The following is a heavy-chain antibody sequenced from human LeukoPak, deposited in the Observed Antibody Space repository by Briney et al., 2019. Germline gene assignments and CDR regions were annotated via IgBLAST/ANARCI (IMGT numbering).Heavy chain of an antibody. CDR1: GYTFTSYA. CDR2: INTNTGNP. D-gene: IGHD5-24*01. V-gene: IGHV7-4-1*02. Sequence: ASVKVSCKASGYTFTSYAMNWVRQAPGQGLEWMGWINTNTGNPTYAQSFTGRFVFSLDTSVSTAYLQISSLKAEDTAAYYCASSDGYNPTLLDVWGKGTTVTVSS. J-gene: IGHJ6*04. CDR3: ASSDGYNPTLLDV.